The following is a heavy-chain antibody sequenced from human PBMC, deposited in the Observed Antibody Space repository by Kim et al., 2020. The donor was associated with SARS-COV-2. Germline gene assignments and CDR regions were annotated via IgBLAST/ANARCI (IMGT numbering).Heavy chain of an antibody. CDR2: ISGSGGST. D-gene: IGHD6-19*01. CDR1: GFTFSSYA. V-gene: IGHV3-23*01. J-gene: IGHJ4*02. Sequence: GGSLRLSCAASGFTFSSYAMSWVRQAPGKGLEWVSAISGSGGSTYYADSVKGRFTISRDNSKNTLYLQMNSLRAEDTAVYYCAKAEGGYSSGWYYFDYWGQGTLVTVSS. CDR3: AKAEGGYSSGWYYFDY.